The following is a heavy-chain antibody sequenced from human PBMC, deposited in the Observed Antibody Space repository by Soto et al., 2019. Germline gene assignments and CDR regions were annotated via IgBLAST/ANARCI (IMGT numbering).Heavy chain of an antibody. V-gene: IGHV4-30-4*01. CDR3: ARGITVTTTPFDY. CDR2: IYYSGIT. J-gene: IGHJ4*02. CDR1: YDSISSGDYY. Sequence: QVQLQESGPGLVKPSQTLSLTCTVSYDSISSGDYYWSWIRQPPGRGLEWIGSIYYSGITYYNPSLKSRIIISLGTSKNQFSLKLSSVTAADTAVYYCARGITVTTTPFDYWGQGTLVTVSS. D-gene: IGHD4-17*01.